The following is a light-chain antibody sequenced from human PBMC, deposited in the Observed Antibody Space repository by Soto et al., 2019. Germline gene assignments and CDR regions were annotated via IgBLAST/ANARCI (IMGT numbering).Light chain of an antibody. V-gene: IGKV3-15*01. CDR2: RAS. CDR3: PPYHTLWA. J-gene: IGKJ1*01. Sequence: IVMRQYPATRAVSRRGRAPVSRRASQNIYSNVAWYQQRPGQAPRLLIYRASTRAPGIPARFSGSGSGAEYILLLCRQPSEDSPVNSDPPYHTLWAFGQGTRVDIK. CDR1: QNIYSN.